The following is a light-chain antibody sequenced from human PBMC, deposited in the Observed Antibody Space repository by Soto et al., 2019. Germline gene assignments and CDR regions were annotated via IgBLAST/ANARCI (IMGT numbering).Light chain of an antibody. CDR2: GAS. CDR3: QQRHMWPIT. V-gene: IGKV3D-20*02. Sequence: VLSYSPCTVALSQLERATVSCRSSQTVSRNYLAWYQKKPGQAPRLLIYGASTRAAGIPDRFSGSGSGTDFTLTITRLEPEDSAVYYCQQRHMWPITFGQGTRLAIK. CDR1: QTVSRNY. J-gene: IGKJ5*01.